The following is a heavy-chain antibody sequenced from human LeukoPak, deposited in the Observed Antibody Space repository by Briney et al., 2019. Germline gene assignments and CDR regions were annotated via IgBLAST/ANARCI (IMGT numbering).Heavy chain of an antibody. CDR3: ARDTVDTAMYYGMDV. Sequence: GGSLRLSCAASGFTFSSYAMHWVRQAPGKALEWVAVISYDGSNKYYADSVKGRFTISRDNSKNTLYLQMNSLRAEDTAVYYCARDTVDTAMYYGMDVWGKGTTVTVSS. J-gene: IGHJ6*04. V-gene: IGHV3-30*04. D-gene: IGHD5-18*01. CDR2: ISYDGSNK. CDR1: GFTFSSYA.